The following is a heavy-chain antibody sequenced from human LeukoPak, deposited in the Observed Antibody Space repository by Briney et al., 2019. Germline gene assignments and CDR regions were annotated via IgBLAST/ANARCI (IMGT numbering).Heavy chain of an antibody. D-gene: IGHD2-15*01. CDR3: ARYGWYCSGGSCYFDI. CDR2: IYYSGST. J-gene: IGHJ3*02. V-gene: IGHV4-30-4*08. Sequence: ASQTLSLTCTVSGGSISSGDYYWSWIRQPPGKGLEWIGYIYYSGSTYYNPSLKSRVTISVDTSKNQFSLKLSSVTAADTAVYYCARYGWYCSGGSCYFDIRGQGTMVTVSS. CDR1: GGSISSGDYY.